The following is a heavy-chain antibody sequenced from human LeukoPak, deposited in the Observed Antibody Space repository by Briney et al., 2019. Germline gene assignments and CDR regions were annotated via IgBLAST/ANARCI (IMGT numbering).Heavy chain of an antibody. CDR1: GFTFSDYY. D-gene: IGHD1-7*01. Sequence: GGSLRLSCAASGFTFSDYYMSWIRQAPGKGLDRVSYISSSGSTIYYADSVKGRFTISRDNAKNSLYLQMNSLRAEDTAVYYCARDLSRTGTTAFAFDIWGQGTMVTVSS. CDR2: ISSSGSTI. V-gene: IGHV3-11*01. CDR3: ARDLSRTGTTAFAFDI. J-gene: IGHJ3*02.